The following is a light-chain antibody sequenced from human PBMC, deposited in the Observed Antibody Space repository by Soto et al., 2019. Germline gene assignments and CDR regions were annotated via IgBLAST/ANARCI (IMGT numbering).Light chain of an antibody. CDR2: EVS. CDR3: MQSTQLPPT. CDR1: RRLLHITGETF. Sequence: DVVMTQTPLSLSVAPGQPASISCKSSRRLLHITGETFLFWYLQKPGQSPQLLIYEVSTRVSGVPDRFSGSGSGTDFTLEISRVETDDVGIYYCMQSTQLPPTFGQGTRLEIK. V-gene: IGKV2D-29*02. J-gene: IGKJ5*01.